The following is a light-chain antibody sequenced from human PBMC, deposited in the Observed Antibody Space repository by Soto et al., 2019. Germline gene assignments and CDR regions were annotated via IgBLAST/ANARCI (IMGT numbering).Light chain of an antibody. Sequence: EVVLTQSRATLSLSPGERATRSGRAGQGVSSYLAWYQQNPGQAPRLLIYDASDRATGIPARFSGSGPGTDFTLTIGRLEPEDFAVYYCQQYGSSPRTFGQGTKVDI. V-gene: IGKV3-20*01. CDR1: QGVSSY. CDR3: QQYGSSPRT. CDR2: DAS. J-gene: IGKJ1*01.